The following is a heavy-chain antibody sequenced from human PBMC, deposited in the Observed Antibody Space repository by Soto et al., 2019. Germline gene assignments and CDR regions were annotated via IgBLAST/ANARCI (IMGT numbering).Heavy chain of an antibody. J-gene: IGHJ4*02. CDR3: ARDLDISGSYYTDY. V-gene: IGHV1-18*01. CDR1: GYPFTSAG. CDR2: ISVYNDDT. D-gene: IGHD3-10*01. Sequence: QVQLVQSGAEVKKPGASVKVSCKASGYPFTSAGISWVRQAPGQELEWMGWISVYNDDTKYAQKFQGRVIMTTDTSTTTAYMELRCLTSGDTAVYYCARDLDISGSYYTDYWGQGTLVTVSA.